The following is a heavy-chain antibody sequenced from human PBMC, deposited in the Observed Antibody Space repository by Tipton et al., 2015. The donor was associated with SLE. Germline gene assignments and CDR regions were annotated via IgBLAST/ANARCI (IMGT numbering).Heavy chain of an antibody. CDR1: GFSISTFW. CDR3: ARDGSGSGDYYYGFDV. J-gene: IGHJ6*02. CDR2: IKQDGTEK. V-gene: IGHV3-7*01. D-gene: IGHD3-10*01. Sequence: GSLRLSCEAAGFSISTFWVSWVRQAPGKGLEWVANIKQDGTEKYYVDSVKGRFTVSRDNGKNSLYLQMDSLRVEDTAVYYCARDGSGSGDYYYGFDVWGQGTTVIVSS.